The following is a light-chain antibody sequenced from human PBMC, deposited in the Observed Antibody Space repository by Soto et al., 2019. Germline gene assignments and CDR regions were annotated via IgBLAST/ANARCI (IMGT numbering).Light chain of an antibody. CDR1: QSVSSN. CDR2: GAS. J-gene: IGKJ2*01. Sequence: EIVMTQSPATLSVSPGERATVSCRASQSVSSNLAWYQQKPGQAPRLLIYGASTRATGIPARFSGSGYGTEFTLTIGSLQSEDFAVYYCQQYHNWPRTFGQGTKLEIK. V-gene: IGKV3-15*01. CDR3: QQYHNWPRT.